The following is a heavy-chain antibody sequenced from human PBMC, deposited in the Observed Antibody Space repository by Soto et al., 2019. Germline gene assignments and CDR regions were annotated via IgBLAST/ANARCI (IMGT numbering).Heavy chain of an antibody. Sequence: QVQLVQSGAEVKKPGSSVKVSCKASGGTFSSYAISWVRQASGQGLEWMGGVIPMFNRPHSARKFQGRVTITADESTSTAYMDIISLRSEDTAVYYCARGQFHHVSNYYYALDVWGQGTTVTVSS. J-gene: IGHJ6*02. V-gene: IGHV1-69*01. CDR1: GGTFSSYA. CDR3: ARGQFHHVSNYYYALDV. CDR2: VIPMFNRP.